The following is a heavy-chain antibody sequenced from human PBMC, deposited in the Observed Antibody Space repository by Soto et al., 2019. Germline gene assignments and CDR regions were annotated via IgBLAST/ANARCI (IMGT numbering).Heavy chain of an antibody. D-gene: IGHD1-1*01. V-gene: IGHV4-38-2*01. CDR1: GYSISSGYY. CDR2: IYERGRT. CDR3: ARSTTRAKRRTSPPTWFDP. J-gene: IGHJ5*02. Sequence: SETLSLTCAVSGYSISSGYYWGWIRQPPGKGLQWIGRIYERGRTYVNPTLKSRVTVSLDTSKNQVSLRLSSVTAADTAVYYCARSTTRAKRRTSPPTWFDPWGQGTLVTVSS.